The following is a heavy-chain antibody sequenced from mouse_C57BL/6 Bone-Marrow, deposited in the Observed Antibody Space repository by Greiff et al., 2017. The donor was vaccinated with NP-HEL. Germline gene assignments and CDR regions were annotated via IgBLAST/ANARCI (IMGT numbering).Heavy chain of an antibody. Sequence: QVQLQQSGAELARPGASVKLSCKASGYTFTSYGISWVKQRTGQGLEWIGEIYPRSGNTYYTAKFKGKATLTEDKSSSTAYMELRSLTSEDSAVYFCARRGLYYGFDYWGQGTTLTVSS. CDR2: IYPRSGNT. J-gene: IGHJ2*01. CDR1: GYTFTSYG. CDR3: ARRGLYYGFDY. V-gene: IGHV1-81*01. D-gene: IGHD1-1*01.